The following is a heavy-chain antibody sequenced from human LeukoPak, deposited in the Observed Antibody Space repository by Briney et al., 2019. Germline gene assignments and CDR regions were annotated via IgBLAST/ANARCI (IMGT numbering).Heavy chain of an antibody. D-gene: IGHD2-2*02. J-gene: IGHJ4*02. V-gene: IGHV4-34*01. CDR1: GGSFSGYY. CDR2: INHSGST. Sequence: PSETLSLTCAVYGGSFSGYYWSWIRQPPGKGLEWIGEINHSGSTNYNPSLKSRVTISVDTSKNQFSLKLSSVTAADTAVYYCARGPYRAYIVVVPAAIRSFDYWGQGTLVTVSS. CDR3: ARGPYRAYIVVVPAAIRSFDY.